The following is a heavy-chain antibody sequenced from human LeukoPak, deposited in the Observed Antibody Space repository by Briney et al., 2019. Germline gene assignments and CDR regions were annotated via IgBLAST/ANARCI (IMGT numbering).Heavy chain of an antibody. CDR2: FDPEDGET. CDR3: ATVGVVPAAHGRPDY. Sequence: ASLKVSCKVSGYTLTELSMHWVLQAPGNGLEWMGGFDPEDGETIYAQKFQGRVTMTQDTSTDTAYMELSSLRSEDTAVYYCATVGVVPAAHGRPDYWGQGTVVTVSS. CDR1: GYTLTELS. J-gene: IGHJ4*02. D-gene: IGHD2-2*01. V-gene: IGHV1-24*01.